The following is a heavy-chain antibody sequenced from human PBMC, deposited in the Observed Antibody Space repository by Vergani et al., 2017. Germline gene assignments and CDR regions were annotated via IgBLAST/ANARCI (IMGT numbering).Heavy chain of an antibody. CDR2: ISWNSGSI. V-gene: IGHV3-9*01. Sequence: EVQLVESGGGLVQPGRSLRLSCAASGFTFDDYAMHWVRQAPGKGLEWVSGISWNSGSIGYADSVKGRFTISRDNAKNSLYLQMNSLRAEDTALYYCARPLSTGTTIYYFDFWGQGTLVTVSS. J-gene: IGHJ4*02. CDR3: ARPLSTGTTIYYFDF. CDR1: GFTFDDYA. D-gene: IGHD1-7*01.